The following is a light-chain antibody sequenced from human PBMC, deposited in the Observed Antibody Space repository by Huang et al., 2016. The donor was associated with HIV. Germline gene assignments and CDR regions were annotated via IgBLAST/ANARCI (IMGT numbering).Light chain of an antibody. CDR3: QQTYSTAIT. Sequence: DIQMTQSPSSLSASVGDRVTITCRASQRISTYLNWYQQKPGKAPKLLIFAASTLQSGVPSTFRCSGSGTDFTLTISSLQPEDFATYYCQQTYSTAITFGQGTRLEIK. V-gene: IGKV1-39*01. J-gene: IGKJ5*01. CDR2: AAS. CDR1: QRISTY.